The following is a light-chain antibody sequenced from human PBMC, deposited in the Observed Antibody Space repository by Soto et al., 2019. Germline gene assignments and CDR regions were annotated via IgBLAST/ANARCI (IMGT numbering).Light chain of an antibody. J-gene: IGKJ2*01. V-gene: IGKV3-20*01. CDR1: QSVNSRY. Sequence: ESMLTQSPGTLSLSPGERATLSCRASQSVNSRYLTWYQQKPGQAPRLLIYGASIRATGVPDRFSGSGSGTDFTLTISRLEPEDFAVYYCQQFCDSPPAFTFGQGTKLEI. CDR3: QQFCDSPPAFT. CDR2: GAS.